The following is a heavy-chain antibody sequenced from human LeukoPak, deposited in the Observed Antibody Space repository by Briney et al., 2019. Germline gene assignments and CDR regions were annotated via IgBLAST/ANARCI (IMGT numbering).Heavy chain of an antibody. J-gene: IGHJ5*02. CDR3: ARAGIAVAGTNWFDP. CDR1: GGSISSSSYY. CDR2: IYYSGST. Sequence: SETLSLTCTVSGGSISSSSYYWSWIRQPPGKGLEWIGYIYYSGSTNYNPSLKSRVTISVDTSKNQFSLKLSSVTAADTAVYYCARAGIAVAGTNWFDPWGQGTLVTVSS. D-gene: IGHD6-19*01. V-gene: IGHV4-61*01.